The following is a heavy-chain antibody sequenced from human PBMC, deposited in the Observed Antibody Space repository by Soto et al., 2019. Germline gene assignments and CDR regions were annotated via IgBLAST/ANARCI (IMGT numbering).Heavy chain of an antibody. J-gene: IGHJ6*01. CDR1: VGSFSGYY. Sequence: SETLSLTCAFYVGSFSGYYWSCIRHPPGKWLEWIGEINHSGSTNYNPSLKSRVTISVDTSKNQFSLKLSSVTAAETAVYYCARHRLITMVRGLISFGSYGMEVWGQGTTVIVSS. V-gene: IGHV4-34*01. CDR2: INHSGST. CDR3: ARHRLITMVRGLISFGSYGMEV. D-gene: IGHD3-10*01.